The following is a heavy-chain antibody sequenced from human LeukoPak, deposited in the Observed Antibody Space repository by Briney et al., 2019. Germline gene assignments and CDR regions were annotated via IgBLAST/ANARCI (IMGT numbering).Heavy chain of an antibody. V-gene: IGHV1-18*01. CDR1: GYTFTIYG. CDR3: ARIQTSYSSGWYTPPNFYY. J-gene: IGHJ4*02. D-gene: IGHD6-19*01. CDR2: ISAFNGKT. Sequence: ASVRVSCKPSGYTFTIYGISWVPDAPEQGRECRGWISAFNGKTKDRQKLQGRFTMTTVTSTSKAYMELRSLRSDGTAVYYCARIQTSYSSGWYTPPNFYYWGQGTLVTVSS.